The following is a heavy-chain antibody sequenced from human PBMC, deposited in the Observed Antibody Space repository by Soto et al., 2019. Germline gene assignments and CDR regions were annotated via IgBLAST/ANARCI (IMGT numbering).Heavy chain of an antibody. CDR3: ARGDPVWFGVGYLDS. Sequence: EVQLVESGGGLVKPGGSLRLSCAASGFTFSSYSMNWVRQAPGKGLEWVSSISSSSSYIYYADSVKGRFTISRDNAKNSLYLQMNSLRAEDTAVYYCARGDPVWFGVGYLDSWGQGTLVTVSS. V-gene: IGHV3-21*01. CDR1: GFTFSSYS. CDR2: ISSSSSYI. D-gene: IGHD3-10*01. J-gene: IGHJ4*02.